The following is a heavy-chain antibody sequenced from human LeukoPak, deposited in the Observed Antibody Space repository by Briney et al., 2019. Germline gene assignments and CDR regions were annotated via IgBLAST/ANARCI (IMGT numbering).Heavy chain of an antibody. J-gene: IGHJ4*02. V-gene: IGHV3-66*01. CDR1: GFTVSSNY. CDR2: IYSGGST. Sequence: PGGSLRLSCAASGFTVSSNYMSWVRQAPGKGLEWVSVIYSGGSTYYADSVKGRFTISRDNSKNTLYLQMNSLRAEDTAVYYCARRGYCGGDCYPYFDYWGQGTLVTVSS. D-gene: IGHD2-21*02. CDR3: ARRGYCGGDCYPYFDY.